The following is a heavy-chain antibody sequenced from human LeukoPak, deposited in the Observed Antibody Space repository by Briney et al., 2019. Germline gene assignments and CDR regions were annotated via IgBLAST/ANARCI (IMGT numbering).Heavy chain of an antibody. D-gene: IGHD2-15*01. J-gene: IGHJ5*02. CDR2: ISSSSSYI. Sequence: GGSLRLSCAASGFTFSSYSMNWVRQAPGKGLEWVSSISSSSSYIYYADPVKGRFTISRDNAKNSLFLQMNSLRAVDTAVYYCARSGVVVAALERGVANWFDPWGQGTLVTVSS. CDR1: GFTFSSYS. V-gene: IGHV3-21*01. CDR3: ARSGVVVAALERGVANWFDP.